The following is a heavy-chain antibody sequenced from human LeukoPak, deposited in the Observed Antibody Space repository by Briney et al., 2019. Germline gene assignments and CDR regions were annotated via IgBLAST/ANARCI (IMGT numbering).Heavy chain of an antibody. CDR2: INHSGST. CDR3: ARVSYSYGVGY. J-gene: IGHJ4*02. D-gene: IGHD5-18*01. Sequence: SETLSLTCAVYGGSFSGYYWSWIRQPPGKGLEWIGEINHSGSTNYNPSLKSRVTISVDTSKNQFSLKLSSVTAADTAVYYCARVSYSYGVGYWGQGTLVTVSS. CDR1: GGSFSGYY. V-gene: IGHV4-34*01.